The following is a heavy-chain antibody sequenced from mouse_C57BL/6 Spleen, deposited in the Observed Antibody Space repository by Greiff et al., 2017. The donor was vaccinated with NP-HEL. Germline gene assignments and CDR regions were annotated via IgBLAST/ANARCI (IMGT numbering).Heavy chain of an antibody. CDR2: INPNNGGT. V-gene: IGHV1-26*01. J-gene: IGHJ1*03. Sequence: EVQLQQSGPELVKPGASVKISCKASGYTFTDYYMNWVKQSHGKSLEWIGDINPNNGGTSYNQKFKGKATLTVDKSSSTAYMELRSLTSEDSAVYYCARNYYGTLRYFDVWGTGTTVTVSS. CDR3: ARNYYGTLRYFDV. D-gene: IGHD1-1*01. CDR1: GYTFTDYY.